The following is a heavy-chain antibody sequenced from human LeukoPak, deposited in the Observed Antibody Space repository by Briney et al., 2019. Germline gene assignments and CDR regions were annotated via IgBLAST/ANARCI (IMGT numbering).Heavy chain of an antibody. Sequence: GRSLRLSCTASGFTFGDYATSWVRQAPGKGLEWVGFIRSKAYGGTTEYAASVKGRFTISRDDSKSIAYLQMNSLKTEDTAVYYCTRVAAAALYNGMDVWGQGTTVTVSS. CDR1: GFTFGDYA. CDR3: TRVAAAALYNGMDV. J-gene: IGHJ6*02. CDR2: IRSKAYGGTT. D-gene: IGHD6-13*01. V-gene: IGHV3-49*04.